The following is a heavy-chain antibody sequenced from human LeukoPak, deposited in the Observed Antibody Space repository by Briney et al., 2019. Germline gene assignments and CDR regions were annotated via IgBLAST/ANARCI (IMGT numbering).Heavy chain of an antibody. CDR2: IRSGGTNT. V-gene: IGHV3-48*01. D-gene: IGHD2-2*01. CDR1: GFTFSSFS. J-gene: IGHJ6*03. Sequence: GGSLRLSCAASGFTFSSFSMNWVRQAPGKGLEWVSYIRSGGTNTDYTGSVKGRFTISRDNSKSTLYLQMNNLRAEDTAVYYCAKHWSYCSTTSCFFNYYYYYMDVWGKGTTVTVSS. CDR3: AKHWSYCSTTSCFFNYYYYYMDV.